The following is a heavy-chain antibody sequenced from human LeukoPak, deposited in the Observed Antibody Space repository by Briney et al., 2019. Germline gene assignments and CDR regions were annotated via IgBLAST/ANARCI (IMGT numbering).Heavy chain of an antibody. CDR1: GFTFDDYA. CDR3: AKAGGGAWYFDL. V-gene: IGHV3-9*01. CDR2: ISWNSGSI. D-gene: IGHD1-14*01. J-gene: IGHJ2*01. Sequence: GGSLRLSCAASGFTFDDYAMHWVRQAPGEGLEWVSGISWNSGSIGYADSVKGRFTISRDNAKNSPYLQMNSLRAEDTALYYCAKAGGGAWYFDLWDRGTLVTVSS.